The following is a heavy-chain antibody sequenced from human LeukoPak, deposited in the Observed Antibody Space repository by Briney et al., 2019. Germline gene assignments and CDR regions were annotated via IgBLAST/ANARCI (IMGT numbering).Heavy chain of an antibody. Sequence: GGSLRLSCAASRFTFSSYSMNWVRRAPGKGLEWVSSISSSSSYIYYADSVKGRFTISRDNAKNSLYLQMNSLRAEDTAVYYCARAGGELRYAFDIWGQGTMVTVSS. CDR1: RFTFSSYS. CDR3: ARAGGELRYAFDI. J-gene: IGHJ3*02. V-gene: IGHV3-21*01. D-gene: IGHD1-26*01. CDR2: ISSSSSYI.